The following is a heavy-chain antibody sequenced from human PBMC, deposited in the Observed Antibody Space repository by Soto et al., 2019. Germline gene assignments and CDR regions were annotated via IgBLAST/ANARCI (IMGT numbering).Heavy chain of an antibody. CDR1: GYTFTSYG. J-gene: IGHJ4*02. D-gene: IGHD6-13*01. CDR2: ISAYNGNT. Sequence: QVQLVQSGAEVKKPGASVKVSCKASGYTFTSYGISWVRQAPGQGLEWMGWISAYNGNTNYAQKLQGRVTMTTDTSPSTGYMELRSLRSDDTAVYYCASSPPMAAAGVYFDYWGQGTLVTVSS. V-gene: IGHV1-18*01. CDR3: ASSPPMAAAGVYFDY.